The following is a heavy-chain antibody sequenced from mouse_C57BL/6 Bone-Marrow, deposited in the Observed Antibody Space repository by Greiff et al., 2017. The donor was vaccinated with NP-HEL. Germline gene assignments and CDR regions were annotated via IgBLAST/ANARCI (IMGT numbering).Heavy chain of an antibody. J-gene: IGHJ2*01. V-gene: IGHV1-82*01. CDR2: IYPGDGDT. CDR3: ARRGSLYHYFDY. Sequence: QVQLQQSGPELVKPGASVKISCKASGYAFSSSWMNWVKQRPGKGLEWIGRIYPGDGDTNYNGKFKGKATLTADKSSSTAYMQLSSLTSEDSAVYFCARRGSLYHYFDYWGQGTTLTVSS. CDR1: GYAFSSSW. D-gene: IGHD1-1*01.